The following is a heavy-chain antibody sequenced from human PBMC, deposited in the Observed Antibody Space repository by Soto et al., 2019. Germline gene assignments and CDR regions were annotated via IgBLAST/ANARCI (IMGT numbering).Heavy chain of an antibody. Sequence: PSVTMSVTCTVSDGSISSNYGTWIRQSPGKGLEWIGYIYYTGSTKYNPSLQSRVTISLDTSKNQFSLRLTSVTSADTAVYYCARGGSYGDFFDYWGQGAQVTVSS. J-gene: IGHJ4*02. CDR2: IYYTGST. CDR3: ARGGSYGDFFDY. V-gene: IGHV4-59*01. CDR1: DGSISSNY. D-gene: IGHD4-17*01.